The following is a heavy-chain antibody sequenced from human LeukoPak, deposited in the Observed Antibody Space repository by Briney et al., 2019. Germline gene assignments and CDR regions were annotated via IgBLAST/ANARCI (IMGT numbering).Heavy chain of an antibody. J-gene: IGHJ3*02. D-gene: IGHD2-2*01. CDR3: ARDPGYGCSSTSCYLAAFDI. V-gene: IGHV4-4*07. Sequence: PSETLSLTCAVYGGSFSGYYWSWIRQPAGKGLEWIGRIYTSGSTNYNPSLKSRVTISVDTSKNQFSLKLSSVTAADTAVYYCARDPGYGCSSTSCYLAAFDIWGQGTMVTVSS. CDR1: GGSFSGYY. CDR2: IYTSGST.